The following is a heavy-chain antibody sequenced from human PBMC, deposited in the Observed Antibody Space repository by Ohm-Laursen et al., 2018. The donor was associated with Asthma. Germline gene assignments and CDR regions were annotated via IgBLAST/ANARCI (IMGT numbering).Heavy chain of an antibody. D-gene: IGHD3-22*01. CDR2: IYYSGIT. CDR1: GGSISSGNNY. CDR3: ARGTFYYESTGYYFFDH. V-gene: IGHV4-31*03. Sequence: SQTLSLTCTVSGGSISSGNNYWSWTRQHPGKGLEWIGYIYYSGITYSNPSLRSRVSISVDTSKNQFSLKLSPVTAADTAVYYCARGTFYYESTGYYFFDHWGQGALVTVSS. J-gene: IGHJ4*02.